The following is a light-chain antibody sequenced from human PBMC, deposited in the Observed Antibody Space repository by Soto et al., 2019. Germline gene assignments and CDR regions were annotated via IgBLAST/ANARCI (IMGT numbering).Light chain of an antibody. Sequence: QSALTQPASVSGSPGQSITISCTGTSNDIGYYNYVSWYQQHPAKAPKLIIYEVRNRPSGISNRFSGSKSGNTASLTISGLQAEDEAAYYCSSYTTTSSVVFGGGTKLPVL. CDR3: SSYTTTSSVV. CDR2: EVR. V-gene: IGLV2-14*01. J-gene: IGLJ2*01. CDR1: SNDIGYYNY.